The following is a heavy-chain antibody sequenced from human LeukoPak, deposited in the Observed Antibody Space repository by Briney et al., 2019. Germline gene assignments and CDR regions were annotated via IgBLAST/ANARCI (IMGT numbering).Heavy chain of an antibody. CDR2: IKPSGGST. CDR1: GYTFTSYY. CDR3: ATPGRYDFWSGYEVAFDI. J-gene: IGHJ3*02. V-gene: IGHV1-46*03. Sequence: ASVEVSCKASGYTFTSYYMHWVRQAPGQGLEWMGIIKPSGGSTSYAQKFQGRVTMTRDTSTSTVYMELSSLRSEDTAVYYCATPGRYDFWSGYEVAFDIWGQGTMVTVSS. D-gene: IGHD3-3*01.